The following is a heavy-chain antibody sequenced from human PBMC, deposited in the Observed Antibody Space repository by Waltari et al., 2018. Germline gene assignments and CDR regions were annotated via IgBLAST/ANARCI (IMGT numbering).Heavy chain of an antibody. D-gene: IGHD6-6*01. J-gene: IGHJ2*01. CDR1: GGSISSSSYY. CDR2: IYYSGST. V-gene: IGHV4-39*07. CDR3: ATARVPSIAARLRYFDL. Sequence: QLQLQESGPGLVKPSETLSLTCTVSGGSISSSSYYWGWIRQPPGKGLEWIGSIYYSGSTYYNPSLKSRVTISVDTSKNQFSLKLSSVTAADTAVYYCATARVPSIAARLRYFDLWGRGTLVIVSS.